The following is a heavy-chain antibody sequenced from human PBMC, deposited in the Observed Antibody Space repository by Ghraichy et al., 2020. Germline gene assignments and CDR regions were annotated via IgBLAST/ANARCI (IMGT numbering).Heavy chain of an antibody. J-gene: IGHJ4*02. V-gene: IGHV4-39*07. CDR1: GGSISSSSYY. CDR2: IYYSGST. Sequence: SETLSLTCTVSGGSISSSSYYWGWIRQPPGKGLEWIGSIYYSGSTYYNPSLKSRVTISVDTSKNQFSLKLSSVTAADTAVYYCARDGGGNYYDSSGYPYYCDYWGQGTLVTVSS. CDR3: ARDGGGNYYDSSGYPYYCDY. D-gene: IGHD3-22*01.